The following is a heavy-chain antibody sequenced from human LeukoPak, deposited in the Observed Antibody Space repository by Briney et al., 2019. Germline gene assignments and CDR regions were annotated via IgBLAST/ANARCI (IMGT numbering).Heavy chain of an antibody. D-gene: IGHD4-11*01. CDR1: GFTFSSYE. V-gene: IGHV3-48*03. Sequence: QSGGSLRLSCAASGFTFSSYEMNWVRQAPGKGLEWVSYISSSGSTIYYADSVKGRFSISRDNARNSLYLQMNSLRAEGTAVYYCAAVTTTGVWYFDYWGQGTLVTVSS. CDR2: ISSSGSTI. CDR3: AAVTTTGVWYFDY. J-gene: IGHJ4*02.